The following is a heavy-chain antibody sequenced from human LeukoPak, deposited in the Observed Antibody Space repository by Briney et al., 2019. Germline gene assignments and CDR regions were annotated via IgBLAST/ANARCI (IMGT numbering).Heavy chain of an antibody. Sequence: ASVKVSCKASGYTFTSYGISWVRQAPGQGLEWMGWINTNTGNPTYAQGFTGRFVFSLDTSVSTAYLQISSLKAEDTAVYYCARDRQLLYYYYYGMDVWGQGTTVTVSS. CDR3: ARDRQLLYYYYYGMDV. CDR1: GYTFTSYG. J-gene: IGHJ6*02. V-gene: IGHV7-4-1*02. D-gene: IGHD2-2*02. CDR2: INTNTGNP.